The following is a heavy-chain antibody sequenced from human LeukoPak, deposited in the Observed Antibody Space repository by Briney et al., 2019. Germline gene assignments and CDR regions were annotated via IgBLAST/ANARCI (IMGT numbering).Heavy chain of an antibody. CDR2: ISSSSSYI. V-gene: IGHV3-21*01. CDR1: GFTFSSYS. CDR3: ARDAYGDYHGAHFDY. Sequence: KPGGSLRLSCAASGFTFSSYSMNWVRQAPGKGLEWVSSISSSSSYIYYADSVKGRFTISRDNAKNSLYLQMNSLRAEDTAVYYCARDAYGDYHGAHFDYWGQGTLVTVSS. D-gene: IGHD4-17*01. J-gene: IGHJ4*02.